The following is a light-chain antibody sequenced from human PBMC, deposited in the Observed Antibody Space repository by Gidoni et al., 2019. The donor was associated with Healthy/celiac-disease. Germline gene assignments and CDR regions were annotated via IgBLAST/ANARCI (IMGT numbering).Light chain of an antibody. CDR1: QSISSW. CDR3: QQYNSYSRT. V-gene: IGKV1-5*03. CDR2: KAY. J-gene: IGKJ1*01. Sequence: DTQMTQSPSTLSASVGDRVTITCRASQSISSWLAWYQQKPGKAPKLLIYKAYSLESGVPSRFGGSGSGTEFTLTISSLQPDDFATYYCQQYNSYSRTFGQGTKVEIK.